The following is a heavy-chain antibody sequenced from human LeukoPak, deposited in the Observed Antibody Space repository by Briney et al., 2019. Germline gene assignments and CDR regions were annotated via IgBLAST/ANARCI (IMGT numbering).Heavy chain of an antibody. J-gene: IGHJ4*02. D-gene: IGHD2-2*01. CDR1: GFTFSSYW. Sequence: QPGGSLRLSCAASGFTFSSYWMHWVRQAPGKGLVWVSRLNSDGSTTSYADSVKGRFTISRDNAKSTLYLQMNSLRAEDTAVYYCARGWGDIVVLPAAALDYWGQGTLVTVSS. CDR3: ARGWGDIVVLPAAALDY. V-gene: IGHV3-74*01. CDR2: LNSDGSTT.